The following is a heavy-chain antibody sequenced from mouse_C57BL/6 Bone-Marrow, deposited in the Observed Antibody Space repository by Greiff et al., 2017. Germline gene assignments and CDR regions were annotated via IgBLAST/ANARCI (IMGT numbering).Heavy chain of an antibody. CDR1: GYTFTTYP. CDR2: FHPYNDDT. D-gene: IGHD2-4*01. J-gene: IGHJ3*01. CDR3: ARRGYDYAAWFAY. V-gene: IGHV1-47*01. Sequence: QVQLKESGAELVKPGASVKMSCKASGYTFTTYPIEWMKQNHGKSLEWIGNFHPYNDDTKYNEKFKGKATLTVEKSSSTVYLELSRLTSDDSAVYYCARRGYDYAAWFAYWGQGTLVTVSA.